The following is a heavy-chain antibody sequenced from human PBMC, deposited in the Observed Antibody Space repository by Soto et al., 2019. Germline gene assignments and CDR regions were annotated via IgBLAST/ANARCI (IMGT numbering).Heavy chain of an antibody. D-gene: IGHD2-21*02. CDR2: ISPLFGTA. J-gene: IGHJ4*02. Sequence: QVYLVQSGAEVKKPGSSVKISCKASGGIFSSNTINWVRQAAGQGLEWMGGISPLFGTANYAEKFQGRVTITADKSTKTEYMELTSLRSADTAVYYCASKAACGGDCYAFDSWGQGTLVTVSS. V-gene: IGHV1-69*06. CDR1: GGIFSSNT. CDR3: ASKAACGGDCYAFDS.